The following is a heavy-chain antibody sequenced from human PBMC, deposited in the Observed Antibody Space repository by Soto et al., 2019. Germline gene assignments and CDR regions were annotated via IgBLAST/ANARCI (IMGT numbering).Heavy chain of an antibody. CDR2: SSNSGSFT. CDR1: GFTFSDHY. Sequence: GGSLRLSCAASGFTFSDHYMIWIGQAPGKGLEWIGYSSNSGSFTRYADSVKGRFSISRDNAKNSLYLQINSLRGDDTAIYYCVRSGDDYNLLDYWGQGTPVTVSS. D-gene: IGHD4-4*01. CDR3: VRSGDDYNLLDY. V-gene: IGHV3-11*06. J-gene: IGHJ4*02.